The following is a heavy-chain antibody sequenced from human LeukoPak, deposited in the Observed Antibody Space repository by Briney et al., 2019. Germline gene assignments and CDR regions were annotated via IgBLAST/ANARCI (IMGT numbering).Heavy chain of an antibody. Sequence: AETLSHTFTFTVGSIINYYWSWIRQPPWKGLDWIGHIYYSGSTNYNPSLKSRVTMSVDTSKNQLSLKLSSVTAADTAVYYCARPYSCGWYGAFHIWGERKMVTVSS. J-gene: IGHJ3*02. CDR3: ARPYSCGWYGAFHI. CDR2: IYYSGST. D-gene: IGHD6-19*01. CDR1: VGSIINYY. V-gene: IGHV4-59*08.